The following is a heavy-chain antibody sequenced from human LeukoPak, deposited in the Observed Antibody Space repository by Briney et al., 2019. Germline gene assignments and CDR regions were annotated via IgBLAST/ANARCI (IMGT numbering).Heavy chain of an antibody. Sequence: SETLSLTCTVSGYSISSGYYWGWIRQPPGKGLEWIGSIYHSGSTYYNPSLKSRVTISVDTSKNQFSLKLSSVTAADTAVYYCARQGRSSSWYGLGYWGQGTLVTVSS. CDR1: GYSISSGYY. J-gene: IGHJ4*02. V-gene: IGHV4-38-2*02. D-gene: IGHD6-13*01. CDR2: IYHSGST. CDR3: ARQGRSSSWYGLGY.